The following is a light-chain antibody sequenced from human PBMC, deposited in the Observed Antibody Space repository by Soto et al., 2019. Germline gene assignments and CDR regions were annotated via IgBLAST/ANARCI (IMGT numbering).Light chain of an antibody. V-gene: IGKV3-11*01. CDR1: QSVSSY. CDR2: DAS. J-gene: IGKJ4*01. CDR3: QQRSNWLLT. Sequence: EIVLTQSPATLSLSPGERATLSCRASQSVSSYLAWYQQKPGQAPRLLIYDASHRATGIPARFSGSGSGTDFTVTLSSLEPEDVAVYYCQQRSNWLLTFGGGTKVEIK.